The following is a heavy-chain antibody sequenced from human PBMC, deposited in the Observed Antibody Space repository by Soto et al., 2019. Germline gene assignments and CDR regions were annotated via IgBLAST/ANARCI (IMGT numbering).Heavy chain of an antibody. CDR3: AKLPRGIVATSGFDP. J-gene: IGHJ5*02. Sequence: PGGSLRLSCAASGFTFSSYAMSWVRQAPGKGLEWVSAISGSGGSTYYADSVKGRFTISRDNSKNTLYLQMNSLRAEDTAVYYCAKLPRGIVATSGFDPWGQGTLVTVSS. D-gene: IGHD5-12*01. V-gene: IGHV3-23*01. CDR2: ISGSGGST. CDR1: GFTFSSYA.